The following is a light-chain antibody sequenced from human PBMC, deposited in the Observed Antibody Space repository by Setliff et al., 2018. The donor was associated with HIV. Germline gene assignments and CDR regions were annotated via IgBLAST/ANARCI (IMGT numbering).Light chain of an antibody. CDR2: EVS. Sequence: QSVLTQPPSVSGSPGQSATISCTGTSSDVGNYNRVSWYQQPPGAAPKLIIYEVSNRPSGVPDRFSGSKSGNTASLTISGLQAADEALYFCSSYTSIITFAFGTGTKVTVL. CDR1: SSDVGNYNR. CDR3: SSYTSIITFA. V-gene: IGLV2-18*02. J-gene: IGLJ1*01.